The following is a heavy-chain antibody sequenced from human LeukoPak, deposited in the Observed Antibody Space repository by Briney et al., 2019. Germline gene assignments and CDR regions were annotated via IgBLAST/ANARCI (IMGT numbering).Heavy chain of an antibody. D-gene: IGHD4-17*01. V-gene: IGHV4-61*08. CDR2: ISDSGST. CDR3: ARVEYGDYGWFDP. J-gene: IGHJ5*02. CDR1: GGSISSTGYY. Sequence: SETLSLTCTVSGGSISSTGYYWTWIRQPPGKGLEWIGYISDSGSTNYNPSLKSRVTISLDTSKNQFSLKLISLTAADTAAYYCARVEYGDYGWFDPWGQGTLVTVSS.